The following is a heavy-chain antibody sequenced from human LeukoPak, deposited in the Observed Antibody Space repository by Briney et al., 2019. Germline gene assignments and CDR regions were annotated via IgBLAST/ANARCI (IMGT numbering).Heavy chain of an antibody. J-gene: IGHJ4*02. CDR2: ITSTTYI. V-gene: IGHV3-21*01. Sequence: GGSLRLSCAASGFTFSSYSMNWVRQAPGKGLEWVSSITSTTYIYYADSVKGRFTISRDNAKNSLYLQMNSLRAEDTAVYYCARAGSYFSDVDYWGQRTLVTVSS. CDR3: ARAGSYFSDVDY. CDR1: GFTFSSYS. D-gene: IGHD1-26*01.